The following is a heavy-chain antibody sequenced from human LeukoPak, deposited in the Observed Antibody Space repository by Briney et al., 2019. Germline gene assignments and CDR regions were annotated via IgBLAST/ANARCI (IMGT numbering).Heavy chain of an antibody. CDR2: IYYSGST. Sequence: SETLSLTCTVSGGSISSYYWSWIRQPPGKGLEWIGYIYYSGSTSYNPSLKSRVTISVDTSKKQFSLKLSSVTAADTAVYYCARVQVVPAASDAFDIWGQGTMVTVSS. CDR3: ARVQVVPAASDAFDI. CDR1: GGSISSYY. D-gene: IGHD2-2*01. J-gene: IGHJ3*02. V-gene: IGHV4-59*12.